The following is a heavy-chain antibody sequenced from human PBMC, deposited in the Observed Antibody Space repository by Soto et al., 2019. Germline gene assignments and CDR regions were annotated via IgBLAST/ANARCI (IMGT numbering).Heavy chain of an antibody. Sequence: QVQLVQSGAEVKKPGSSVKVSFKASGVTLSSYAVSWVRQAPGQGLEWMGGIITIFGTANYAQKLQGRVTIIVYESTCTAHMELSSLRSEDTAVYYCASYPLRGSYPRKGAFDIWGQGTMVTVSS. CDR2: IITIFGTA. D-gene: IGHD1-26*01. J-gene: IGHJ3*02. CDR3: ASYPLRGSYPRKGAFDI. V-gene: IGHV1-69*12. CDR1: GVTLSSYA.